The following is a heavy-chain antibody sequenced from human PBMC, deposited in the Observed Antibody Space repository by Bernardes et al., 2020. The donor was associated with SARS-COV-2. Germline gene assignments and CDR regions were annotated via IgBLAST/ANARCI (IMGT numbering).Heavy chain of an antibody. CDR3: ARGWRENSFDY. CDR2: ISSGGDTI. J-gene: IGHJ4*02. V-gene: IGHV3-48*01. CDR1: GFIFTTYS. D-gene: IGHD2-15*01. Sequence: GGSLRLSCVGSGFIFTTYSMSWVRQAPGKGLEWLLFISSGGDTIHDADSVRGRFTVSRDDAKNSVYLQMNSLRAEDTAVYYCARGWRENSFDYWGQGTLVPVFS.